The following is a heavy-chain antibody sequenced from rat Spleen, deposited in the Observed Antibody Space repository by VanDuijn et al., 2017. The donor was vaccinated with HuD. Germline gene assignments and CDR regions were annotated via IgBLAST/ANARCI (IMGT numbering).Heavy chain of an antibody. CDR2: ISTGGGNT. Sequence: EVQLVESGGGLVQPGRSLKLSCAASGFTFSDYYMAWVRQAPTKGLEWIASISTGGGNTYYRDSVKGRFTISRDNAKNTLYLQMNNLRSEDTAMYYCARGDPGMGWGQGTLVTVSS. D-gene: IGHD1-4*01. J-gene: IGHJ3*01. V-gene: IGHV5-25*01. CDR1: GFTFSDYY. CDR3: ARGDPGMG.